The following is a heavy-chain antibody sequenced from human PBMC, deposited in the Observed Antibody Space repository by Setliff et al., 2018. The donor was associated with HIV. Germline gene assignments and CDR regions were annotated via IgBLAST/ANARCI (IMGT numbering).Heavy chain of an antibody. V-gene: IGHV5-51*01. CDR3: IRRRRAPGTEDLEAV. Sequence: PGESLKPSCRASGYTFTNYWIGWVRQMPGKGLEWIGVIYPGDSVTRYGPSFQGQVFISADRSITTAYLEWSSLKPSDTAMYYCIRRRRAPGTEDLEAVWGQGTLVTVSS. D-gene: IGHD1-26*01. CDR1: GYTFTNYW. J-gene: IGHJ4*02. CDR2: IYPGDSVT.